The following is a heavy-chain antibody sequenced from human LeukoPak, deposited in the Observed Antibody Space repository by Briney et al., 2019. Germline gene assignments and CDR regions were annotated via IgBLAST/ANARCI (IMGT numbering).Heavy chain of an antibody. CDR1: GGTFSSYA. D-gene: IGHD3-22*01. CDR2: IIPIFGTA. Sequence: SVKVSCKASGGTFSSYAISWVRQAPGQGLEWMGGIIPIFGTANYAQKFQGRVTITADESTSTAYMELSSLRSEDTAVYYCARAGSRPYYYDSSGYYLTPFGYWGQGTLVTVSS. CDR3: ARAGSRPYYYDSSGYYLTPFGY. V-gene: IGHV1-69*13. J-gene: IGHJ4*02.